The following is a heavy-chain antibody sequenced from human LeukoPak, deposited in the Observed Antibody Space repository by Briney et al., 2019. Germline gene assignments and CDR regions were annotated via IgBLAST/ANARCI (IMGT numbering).Heavy chain of an antibody. D-gene: IGHD2-21*01. J-gene: IGHJ3*02. CDR3: ARDHIAAFDI. Sequence: SETLSLTCTVSGGSLSSHYWSWIRQPPGKGLEWIGYIYYSGSTNYNPSLKSRVTISVDPSKNQFSLKLSSVTAADTAVYYCARDHIAAFDIWGQGTMVTVSS. CDR1: GGSLSSHY. CDR2: IYYSGST. V-gene: IGHV4-59*11.